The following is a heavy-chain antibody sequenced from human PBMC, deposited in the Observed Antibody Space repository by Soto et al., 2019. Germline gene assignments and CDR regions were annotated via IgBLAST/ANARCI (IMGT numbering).Heavy chain of an antibody. CDR3: VRENYYYGLDV. V-gene: IGHV3-66*01. J-gene: IGHJ6*02. Sequence: GSLRLSCAASGFDASVNFMTWVRQAPGKGLEWVSAINNAYSTFYADSVKGRFTISRDNSKNTVYLQMNSLRVEDTAMYYCVRENYYYGLDVWGQGTAVTVSS. CDR1: GFDASVNF. CDR2: INNAYST.